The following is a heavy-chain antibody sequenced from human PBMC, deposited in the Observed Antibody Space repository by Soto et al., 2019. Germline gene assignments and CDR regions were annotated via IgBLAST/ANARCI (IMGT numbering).Heavy chain of an antibody. CDR2: TNPGSGNT. CDR1: GYSFTTYA. J-gene: IGHJ4*02. V-gene: IGHV1-3*01. Sequence: QVQLVQSGAEVKKPGASVKVSCKASGYSFTTYAVHWVRQAPGQRPEWMGSTNPGSGNTQISPEFQDRVTFTSDASATTAYMELTSLKSEDTGVYYCATAFDGVLVVIPRISWGQGTLVTVSS. D-gene: IGHD2-21*01. CDR3: ATAFDGVLVVIPRIS.